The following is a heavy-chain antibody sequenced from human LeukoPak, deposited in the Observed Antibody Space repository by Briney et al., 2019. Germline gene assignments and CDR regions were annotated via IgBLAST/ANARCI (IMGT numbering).Heavy chain of an antibody. Sequence: ASVTVSFKASGYSFTSYGITWVRQGPGPGLEWMGWIXXYNGNTNYAQKLQDRVTMTTDTPTSTAYKELRSLKSDDTAGYYCARGFTYYYDSSGYPILGYWGQGTLVTVSS. J-gene: IGHJ4*02. D-gene: IGHD3-22*01. CDR2: IXXYNGNT. CDR3: ARGFTYYYDSSGYPILGY. CDR1: GYSFTSYG. V-gene: IGHV1-18*01.